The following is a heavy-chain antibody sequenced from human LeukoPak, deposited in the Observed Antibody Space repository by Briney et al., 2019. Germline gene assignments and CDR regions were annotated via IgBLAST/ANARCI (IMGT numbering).Heavy chain of an antibody. CDR3: ARGQPGNWFDP. CDR1: GYTFTSFA. CDR2: INTNTWNP. D-gene: IGHD1-14*01. V-gene: IGHV7-4-1*02. J-gene: IGHJ5*02. Sequence: ASVKVSCKASGYTFTSFAMNWVRQAPGQGLEWMGWINTNTWNPTHAQGFTGRFVFSLDTSVSTAYLQISSLKAEDTAMYYCARGQPGNWFDPWGQGTLVTVSS.